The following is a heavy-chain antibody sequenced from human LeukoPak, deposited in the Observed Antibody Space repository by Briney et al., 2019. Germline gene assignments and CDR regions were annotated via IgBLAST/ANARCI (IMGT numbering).Heavy chain of an antibody. V-gene: IGHV1-8*01. Sequence: GSSVKVSCKASGYTFTSYDINWVRQATGQGLEWMGWMNPNSGNTSYAQKFQGRVTMTRNTSISTAYMELSSLRSEDTAVYYCARGRGYYYGASWFDPWGQGTLVTVSS. D-gene: IGHD3-10*01. J-gene: IGHJ5*02. CDR2: MNPNSGNT. CDR1: GYTFTSYD. CDR3: ARGRGYYYGASWFDP.